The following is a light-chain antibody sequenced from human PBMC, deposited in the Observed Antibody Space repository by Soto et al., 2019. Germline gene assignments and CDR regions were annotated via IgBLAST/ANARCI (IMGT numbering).Light chain of an antibody. CDR1: QSVSSN. Sequence: EIVMTQSPATLSVSPGERPTLSCRASQSVSSNLAWYQQKPGQAPRLLIYGASTRATGIPASFSGSGSGTEFTLTISSLQSEDFAVYYCQQYNNWPRRTFGQGTKVDI. CDR3: QQYNNWPRRT. V-gene: IGKV3-15*01. J-gene: IGKJ1*01. CDR2: GAS.